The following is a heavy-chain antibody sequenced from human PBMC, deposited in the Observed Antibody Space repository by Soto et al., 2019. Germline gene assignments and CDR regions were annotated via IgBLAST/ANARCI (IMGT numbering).Heavy chain of an antibody. CDR3: YTLYGGFENYYYYGMDV. Sequence: GGSLRLSCAASGFTFSSYSMNWVRQAPGKGLEWVSSISSSSYIYYADSVKGRFTISRDNAKNSLYLQMNSLRAEDTAVYYCYTLYGGFENYYYYGMDVWGQGTTVTVSS. V-gene: IGHV3-21*01. D-gene: IGHD3-16*01. CDR1: GFTFSSYS. J-gene: IGHJ6*02. CDR2: ISSSSYI.